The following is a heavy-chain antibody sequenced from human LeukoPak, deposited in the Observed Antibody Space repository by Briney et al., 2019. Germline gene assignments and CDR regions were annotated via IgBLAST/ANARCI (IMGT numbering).Heavy chain of an antibody. Sequence: TGGSLRLSCAASGFTFSSYWMHWVRQAPGKGLEWLSYLSGSGSTIFYADSVKGRFTISRDNAKNSVYLQMNSLRAEDTAVYYCARDDSGYYPDYWGQGTLVTVSS. D-gene: IGHD3-22*01. V-gene: IGHV3-48*04. CDR1: GFTFSSYW. CDR3: ARDDSGYYPDY. J-gene: IGHJ4*02. CDR2: LSGSGSTI.